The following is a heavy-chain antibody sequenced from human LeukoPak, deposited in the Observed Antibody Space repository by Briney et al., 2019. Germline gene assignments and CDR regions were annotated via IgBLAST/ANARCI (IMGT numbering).Heavy chain of an antibody. CDR2: MSDSGGRT. Sequence: GGSLRLSCAVSGITLSNYGMSWVRQAPGKGLEWVAGMSDSGGRTNYADSVKGRFTISRDNPKNTLYLQMNSLRAEDTAVYFCAKRGVVIRVILVGFHKEAYYFDSWGQGTLVTVSS. CDR3: AKRGVVIRVILVGFHKEAYYFDS. J-gene: IGHJ4*02. D-gene: IGHD3-22*01. V-gene: IGHV3-23*01. CDR1: GITLSNYG.